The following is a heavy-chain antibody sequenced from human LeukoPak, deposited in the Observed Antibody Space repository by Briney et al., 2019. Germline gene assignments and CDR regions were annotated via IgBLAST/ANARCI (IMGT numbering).Heavy chain of an antibody. CDR1: GYMFTGRY. D-gene: IGHD6-13*01. CDR2: IKPKSGDT. Sequence: GASAKVSCKTSGYMFTGRYMHWVRQAPGQGLEGMGWIKPKSGDTNIAQKLQGRGTMTRDTSTNTAYRELSRLTSDAPAVYYCARDSSSWYSDHYYCMDVWGKGTTVIISS. CDR3: ARDSSSWYSDHYYCMDV. J-gene: IGHJ6*03. V-gene: IGHV1-2*02.